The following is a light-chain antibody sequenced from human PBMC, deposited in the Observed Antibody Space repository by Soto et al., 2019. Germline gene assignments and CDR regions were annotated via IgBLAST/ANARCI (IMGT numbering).Light chain of an antibody. CDR1: SSDVGKYNL. CDR2: QGY. J-gene: IGLJ1*01. CDR3: CAYAATYTYV. V-gene: IGLV2-23*01. Sequence: QSALTQPASVSGSPGQSITISCTGTSSDVGKYNLVSWYQQHPGKAPKVMILQGYKRPSGVSNRFSGSKFGNTASLTISGLQAEDEAEYYWCAYAATYTYVFGTGTKLTVL.